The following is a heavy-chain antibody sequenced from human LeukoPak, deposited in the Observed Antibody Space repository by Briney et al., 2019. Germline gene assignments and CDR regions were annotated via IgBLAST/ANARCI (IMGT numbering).Heavy chain of an antibody. V-gene: IGHV3-33*01. CDR3: ARETFGSGSYPDY. Sequence: GRSLRLSCAASGFSFSTYAMHWVRQAPGKGLEWVALIWPDASHTFYTDSVKGRFTISRDNSKNTVYLQMNSLGGEDTAVYYCARETFGSGSYPDYWGQGTLVTVSS. CDR1: GFSFSTYA. CDR2: IWPDASHT. D-gene: IGHD3-10*01. J-gene: IGHJ4*02.